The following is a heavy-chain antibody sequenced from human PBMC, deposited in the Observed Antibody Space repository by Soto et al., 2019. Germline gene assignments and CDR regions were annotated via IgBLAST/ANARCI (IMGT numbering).Heavy chain of an antibody. V-gene: IGHV1-18*01. J-gene: IGHJ4*02. Sequence: QVQLVQSGAEVKKPGASVKVSCKASGYTFTSYGISWVRQAPGQGLEWMGWISAYNGNTNYAQKLQGRVTMTTDTATSTAYMELRSLRSYDTAVYYCARDPPTIASAGREDYWGQGTLFTVSS. D-gene: IGHD6-13*01. CDR1: GYTFTSYG. CDR3: ARDPPTIASAGREDY. CDR2: ISAYNGNT.